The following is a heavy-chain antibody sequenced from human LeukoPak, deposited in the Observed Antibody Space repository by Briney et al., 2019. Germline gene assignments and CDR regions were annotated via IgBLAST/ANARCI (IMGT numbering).Heavy chain of an antibody. V-gene: IGHV3-23*01. D-gene: IGHD6-19*01. J-gene: IGHJ4*02. Sequence: PPGGSLRLSCAASGFTFSSYAMSCVRQAPGKGLEWFSAISGSGGSTYYADSVKGRLTISRDNSKNTLYLQMNSLRAEDTAVYYCAKDKGGIAVAGNFDYWGQGTLVTVSS. CDR2: ISGSGGST. CDR1: GFTFSSYA. CDR3: AKDKGGIAVAGNFDY.